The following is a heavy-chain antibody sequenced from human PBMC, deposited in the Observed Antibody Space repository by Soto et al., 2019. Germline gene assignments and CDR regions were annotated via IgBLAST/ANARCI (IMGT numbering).Heavy chain of an antibody. CDR2: IYYSGST. CDR1: GGSISSYY. V-gene: IGHV4-59*08. J-gene: IGHJ4*02. CDR3: ARLPDYGDYGY. Sequence: SETLSLTCTVSGGSISSYYWSWIRQPPGKGLEWIGYIYYSGSTNYNPSLKSRVTISVDTSKNQFSLKLSSVTAADTAVYYCARLPDYGDYGYWGQGTLVTVSS. D-gene: IGHD4-17*01.